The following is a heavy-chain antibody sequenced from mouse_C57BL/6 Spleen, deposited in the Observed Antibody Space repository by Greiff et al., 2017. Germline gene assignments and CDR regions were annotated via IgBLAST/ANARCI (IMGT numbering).Heavy chain of an antibody. Sequence: QVQLQQSGPELVKPGASVKISCKASGYAFSSSWMNWVKQRPGKGLEWIGRIYPGDGDTNYNGKFKGKATLTADKSSSTAYMQLSSLTSEDSAVYFCARSLGRRTGYYFDCWGQGTTLTVAS. V-gene: IGHV1-82*01. CDR3: ARSLGRRTGYYFDC. D-gene: IGHD4-1*01. CDR1: GYAFSSSW. J-gene: IGHJ2*01. CDR2: IYPGDGDT.